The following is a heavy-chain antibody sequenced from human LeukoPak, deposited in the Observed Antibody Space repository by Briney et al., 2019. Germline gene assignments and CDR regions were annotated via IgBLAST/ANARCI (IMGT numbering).Heavy chain of an antibody. CDR3: VRSVGGTTWDY. V-gene: IGHV5-51*01. CDR1: GYSFTNYW. Sequence: GESLKISCQGSGYSFTNYWIGWVRQMSGKGLERMGIIYPGDSDNRYSPSFQGQVTISADKSISTAYLQWSSLKASDTAMYYCVRSVGGTTWDYWGQGTLVTASS. CDR2: IYPGDSDN. J-gene: IGHJ4*02. D-gene: IGHD1-26*01.